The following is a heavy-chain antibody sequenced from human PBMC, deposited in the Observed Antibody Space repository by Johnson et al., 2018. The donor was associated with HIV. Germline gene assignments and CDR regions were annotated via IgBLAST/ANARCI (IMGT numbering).Heavy chain of an antibody. V-gene: IGHV3-15*01. CDR2: IKSKTDGETT. J-gene: IGHJ3*02. CDR1: EFTFSSYG. Sequence: VQLVESGGGVVQPGRSLRLSCAASEFTFSSYGMHWVRQAPGKGLEWVARIKSKTDGETTDYAAPVKGRFTISREDSKNTLYLQMNSLKADDTAVYYCTTGTIWGRGTKVTVSS. CDR3: TTGTI.